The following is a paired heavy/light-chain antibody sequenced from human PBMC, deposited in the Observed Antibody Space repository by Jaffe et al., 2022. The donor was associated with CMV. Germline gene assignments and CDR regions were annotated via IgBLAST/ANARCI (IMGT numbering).Light chain of an antibody. Sequence: DIVMTQSPDSLAVSLGERATINCKSSQSVLYSSNNKNYLAWYQQKPGQPPKLLIYWASTRESGVPDRFSGSGSGTDFTLTISSLQAEDVAVYYCQQYYSTPPAFGQGTKVEIK. V-gene: IGKV4-1*01. J-gene: IGKJ1*01. CDR3: QQYYSTPPA. CDR1: QSVLYSSNNKNY. CDR2: WAS.
Heavy chain of an antibody. CDR1: GFTFSGSA. J-gene: IGHJ5*02. Sequence: EVQLVESGGGLVQPGGSLKLSCAASGFTFSGSAMHWVRQASGKGLEWVGRIRSKANSYATAYAASVKGRFTISRDDSKNTAYLQMNSLKTEDTAVYYCTRGRSGGYGGSGSYYHWFDPWGQGTLVTVSS. CDR2: IRSKANSYAT. CDR3: TRGRSGGYGGSGSYYHWFDP. D-gene: IGHD3-10*01. V-gene: IGHV3-73*02.